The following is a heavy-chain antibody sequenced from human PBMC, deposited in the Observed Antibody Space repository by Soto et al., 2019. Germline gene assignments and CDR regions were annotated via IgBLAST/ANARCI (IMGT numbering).Heavy chain of an antibody. CDR2: ISGSGGST. J-gene: IGHJ6*02. Sequence: GGSLRLSCAASGFTFSSYAMSWVRQAPGKGLEWVSAISGSGGSTYYADSVKGRLTISRDNSKNTLYLQMNSLRAEDTAVYYCAKQNYDILTGYRYYYYYGMDVWGQGTTVTVSS. V-gene: IGHV3-23*01. D-gene: IGHD3-9*01. CDR1: GFTFSSYA. CDR3: AKQNYDILTGYRYYYYYGMDV.